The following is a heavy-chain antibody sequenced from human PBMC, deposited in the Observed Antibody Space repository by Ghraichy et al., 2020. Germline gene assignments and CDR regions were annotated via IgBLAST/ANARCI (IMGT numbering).Heavy chain of an antibody. D-gene: IGHD3-10*01. CDR1: GFTFSSFY. J-gene: IGHJ4*01. CDR2: INHGGIEN. Sequence: LSLTCAASGFTFSSFYMSWVRQAPGKGLEWMANINHGGIENCYVDSVKGRFTNSSNNAKNSLYLQMNSLRADDTAVYYCAGDKGSYYPFDYWGHGTLVTVSS. CDR3: AGDKGSYYPFDY. V-gene: IGHV3-7*01.